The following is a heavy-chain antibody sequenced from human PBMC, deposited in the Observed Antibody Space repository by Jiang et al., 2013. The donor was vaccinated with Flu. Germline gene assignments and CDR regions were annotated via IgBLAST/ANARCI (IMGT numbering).Heavy chain of an antibody. V-gene: IGHV2-70*11. D-gene: IGHD6-19*01. J-gene: IGHJ4*02. CDR1: GFSLSTSGMC. Sequence: KPTQTLTLTCTFSGFSLSTSGMCVSWIRQSPGKALEWLARIDWDDDKYYSASLKTRLTISKDTSKNQVALTMTNMDPVDTATYYCARMSDYSSGWVDYWGQGTLVTVSS. CDR3: ARMSDYSSGWVDY. CDR2: IDWDDDK.